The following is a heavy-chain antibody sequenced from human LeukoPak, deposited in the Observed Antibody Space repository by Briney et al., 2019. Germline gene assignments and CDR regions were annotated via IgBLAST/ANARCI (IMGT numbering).Heavy chain of an antibody. D-gene: IGHD2-21*02. CDR3: ATVVVVVAAANWFDP. J-gene: IGHJ5*02. Sequence: WASVKLSCKASGCTFSSYAINWVRQAPGQGLEWMGGIIPSSGKTNYAQKFQGRVTITKDTSKDTPYMELNSLRSEDTAVYYCATVVVVVAAANWFDPWGQGTLVTVSS. V-gene: IGHV1-69*05. CDR2: IIPSSGKT. CDR1: GCTFSSYA.